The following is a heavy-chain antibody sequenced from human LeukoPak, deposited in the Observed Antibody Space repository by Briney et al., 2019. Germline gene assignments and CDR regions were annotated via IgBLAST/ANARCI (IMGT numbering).Heavy chain of an antibody. CDR1: GFTFSSFG. CDR2: IRHDGSNK. D-gene: IGHD6-13*01. V-gene: IGHV3-30*02. Sequence: GGSLRLSCAASGFTFSSFGMHWVRQAPGKGLEWVAFIRHDGSNKYYADSVKGRFTISRDNSKDTLYLQMNSLRAEDTAVYYCARDPSSWYYYYMDVWGKGTTVTVSS. CDR3: ARDPSSWYYYYMDV. J-gene: IGHJ6*03.